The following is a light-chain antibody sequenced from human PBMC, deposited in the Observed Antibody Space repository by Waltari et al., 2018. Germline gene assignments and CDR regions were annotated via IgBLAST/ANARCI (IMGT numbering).Light chain of an antibody. CDR2: DAS. CDR3: HQYKNWPPWT. V-gene: IGKV3-15*01. Sequence: EIVVTQSPATLSLSPGERATLSCRASESVSTNVAWYQQKPGQPPRLLIYDASTRATGIPARFSGSGSVTEFTLSISSLQSDDFAVYYCHQYKNWPPWTFGQGTKVEIK. CDR1: ESVSTN. J-gene: IGKJ1*01.